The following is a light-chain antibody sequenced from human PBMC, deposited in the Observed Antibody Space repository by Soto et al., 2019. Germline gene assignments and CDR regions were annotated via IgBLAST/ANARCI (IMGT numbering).Light chain of an antibody. CDR3: LQDYAYPRT. CDR2: AAS. CDR1: QGIRND. J-gene: IGKJ1*01. V-gene: IGKV1-6*01. Sequence: AIQMTQSPTSLSASVGDRVTITCRASQGIRNDLGWYQQKPGKAPKLLIYAASSLQSGVPSRFSGSGSGTDFTLTISTLQPEDFATYYCLQDYAYPRTFGQGTKVEIK.